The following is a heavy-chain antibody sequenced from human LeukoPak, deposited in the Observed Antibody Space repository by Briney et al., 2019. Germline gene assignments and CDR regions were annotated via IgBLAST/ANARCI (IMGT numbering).Heavy chain of an antibody. Sequence: SETLSLTCAVYGGSFSGYYWSWIRQPPGKGLEWIGEINHSGSTNYNPSLKSRVTISVDTSKNQFSLKLSSVTAADTAVYCCARAPRPDTEYSSGWQDYWGQGTLVTVSS. CDR3: ARAPRPDTEYSSGWQDY. J-gene: IGHJ4*02. V-gene: IGHV4-34*01. CDR1: GGSFSGYY. CDR2: INHSGST. D-gene: IGHD6-19*01.